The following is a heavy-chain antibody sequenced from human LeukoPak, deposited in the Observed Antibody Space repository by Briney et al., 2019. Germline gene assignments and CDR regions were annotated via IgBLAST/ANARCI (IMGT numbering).Heavy chain of an antibody. Sequence: GASVKVSCKASVGTFSSYAISWVRQAPGQGLEWVGGIIPIFGTANYAQKFQGRVTITADESTSTAYMELSSLRSEDTAVYYCARATGDGDAFDIWGQGTMVTVSS. CDR1: VGTFSSYA. J-gene: IGHJ3*02. CDR2: IIPIFGTA. CDR3: ARATGDGDAFDI. V-gene: IGHV1-69*13. D-gene: IGHD7-27*01.